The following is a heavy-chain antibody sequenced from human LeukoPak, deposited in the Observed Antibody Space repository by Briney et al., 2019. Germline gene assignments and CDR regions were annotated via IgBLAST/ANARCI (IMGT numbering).Heavy chain of an antibody. V-gene: IGHV1-2*02. D-gene: IGHD3-3*01. CDR2: INPNSGGT. CDR3: AREAYYDFWSGYYSFDY. CDR1: GYTFTGYY. Sequence: ASVKVSCKASGYTFTGYYMHWVRQAPGQGLEWMGWINPNSGGTNYAQKFQGRVTMTRDTSISTAYMELRSLRSDDTAVYYCAREAYYDFWSGYYSFDYWGQGTLVTVSS. J-gene: IGHJ4*02.